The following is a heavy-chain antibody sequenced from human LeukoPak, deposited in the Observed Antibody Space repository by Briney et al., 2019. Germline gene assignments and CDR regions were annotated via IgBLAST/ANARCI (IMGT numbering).Heavy chain of an antibody. CDR3: TRDPSEASHPYYFDY. D-gene: IGHD6-25*01. J-gene: IGHJ4*02. V-gene: IGHV3-21*01. CDR2: ISSSSSYI. Sequence: GGSLRLSCAASGITFNNYGLNWVRQAPGKGLEWVSFISSSSSYIYYADSVKGRFTISRDNAKNSLHLQMNSLRAEDTAVYYCTRDPSEASHPYYFDYWGQGILVTVSP. CDR1: GITFNNYG.